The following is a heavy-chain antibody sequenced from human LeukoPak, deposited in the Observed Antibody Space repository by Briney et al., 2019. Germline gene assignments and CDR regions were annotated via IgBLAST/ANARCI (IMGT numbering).Heavy chain of an antibody. Sequence: KSGGSLRPSCAASGFTFSNAWMSWVRQASGKGLEWVGRIKSKTDGGTTDYAEPAKGRFTISRDDSKKTLYLQMNSLKTEDTALYYCAAVSVDYGDSSFDFWGQGTLVTVSS. CDR3: AAVSVDYGDSSFDF. D-gene: IGHD4-17*01. CDR1: GFTFSNAW. J-gene: IGHJ4*02. V-gene: IGHV3-15*01. CDR2: IKSKTDGGTT.